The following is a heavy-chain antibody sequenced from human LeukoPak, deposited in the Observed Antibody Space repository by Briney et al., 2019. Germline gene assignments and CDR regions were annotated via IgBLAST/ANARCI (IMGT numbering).Heavy chain of an antibody. D-gene: IGHD2-2*01. CDR3: AKVASLCTSTSCVRGGFDY. CDR2: LSGSGGST. J-gene: IGHJ4*02. V-gene: IGHV3-23*01. CDR1: GFTFSNHA. Sequence: GGSLRLSCTASGFTFSNHAMTWVRQAPGKGLEWVSALSGSGGSTYYADSVKGRFTTFRDNSKNTLYLQMNSLRAEDTAKYYCAKVASLCTSTSCVRGGFDYWGQGTLVTVSS.